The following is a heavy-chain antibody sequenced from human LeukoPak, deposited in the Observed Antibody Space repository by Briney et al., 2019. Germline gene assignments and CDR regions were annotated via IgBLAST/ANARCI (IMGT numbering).Heavy chain of an antibody. V-gene: IGHV1-8*01. CDR2: MNPNSGNT. J-gene: IGHJ4*02. D-gene: IGHD3-16*01. CDR1: GYTFTSYD. Sequence: ASVKVSCKASGYTFTSYDINWVRQATGQGLEWMGWMNPNSGNTGYAQRFQGRVTMTRNTSISTAYMELSSLRSEDTAVYYCARDGSHSYDYAPHDYWGQGTLVTVSS. CDR3: ARDGSHSYDYAPHDY.